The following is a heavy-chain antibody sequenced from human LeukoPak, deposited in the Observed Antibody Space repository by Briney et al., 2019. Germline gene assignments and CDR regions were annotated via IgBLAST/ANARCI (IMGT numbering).Heavy chain of an antibody. CDR2: IYSGGST. CDR1: GFTVSSNY. D-gene: IGHD6-13*01. Sequence: GGSLRLSCAASGFTVSSNYMSSVRQGPGKGLEWVSVIYSGGSTYYADSVKGRFTISRDNSKNTLYLQMNSLRAEDTAVYYCARDSNSSSCFDYWGQGTLVTVSS. CDR3: ARDSNSSSCFDY. J-gene: IGHJ4*02. V-gene: IGHV3-53*01.